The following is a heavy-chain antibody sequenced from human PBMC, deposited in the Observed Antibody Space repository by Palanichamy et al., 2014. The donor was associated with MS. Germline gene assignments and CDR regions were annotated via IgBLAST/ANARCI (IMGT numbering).Heavy chain of an antibody. D-gene: IGHD5-12*01. J-gene: IGHJ3*02. CDR2: ISYDERNK. CDR3: AREYSGYDWPHAFDI. Sequence: AASGFTFRNYAMHWVRQAPGKGLEWVAVISYDERNKSFADSVKGRFTISRDNSKNTLYLQMNTLRAEDTAVYYCAREYSGYDWPHAFDIWGQGTTVTVSS. CDR1: GFTFRNYA. V-gene: IGHV3-30*04.